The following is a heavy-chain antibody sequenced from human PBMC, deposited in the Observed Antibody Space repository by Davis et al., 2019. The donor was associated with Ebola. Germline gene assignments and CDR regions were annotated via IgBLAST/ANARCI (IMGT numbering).Heavy chain of an antibody. Sequence: PSETLSLTCAVYGGSFSGYYWSWIRQPPGKGLEWIGEINHSGSTNYNPSLKSRVTISIDTSKNQFSLKLSSVTAADTAVYYCARGRDLPPAGAFDFWGQGTLVTVSS. J-gene: IGHJ4*02. CDR2: INHSGST. CDR1: GGSFSGYY. CDR3: ARGRDLPPAGAFDF. D-gene: IGHD3-10*01. V-gene: IGHV4-34*01.